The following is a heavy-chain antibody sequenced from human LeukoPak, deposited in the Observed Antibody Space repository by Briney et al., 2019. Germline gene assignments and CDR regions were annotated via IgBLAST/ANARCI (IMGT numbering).Heavy chain of an antibody. CDR3: AKDIGSGWSEDAFDI. V-gene: IGHV3-23*01. Sequence: PGGSLRLSCAASGFTFSNYGMNWVRQAPGKGLEWVSGITGRGENTYYADSVKGRFTISRDNSKNSLYLQMNSLRAEDMALYYCAKDIGSGWSEDAFDIWGQGTMVTVSS. J-gene: IGHJ3*02. CDR2: ITGRGENT. CDR1: GFTFSNYG. D-gene: IGHD6-19*01.